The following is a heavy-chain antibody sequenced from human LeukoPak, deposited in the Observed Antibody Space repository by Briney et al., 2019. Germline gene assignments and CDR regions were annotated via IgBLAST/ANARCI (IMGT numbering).Heavy chain of an antibody. D-gene: IGHD3-22*01. Sequence: PGGSLRLSCAASGFDFSSYAMHWVRQAPGKGLEWVSTISGGGGSTYYADSVKGRFTISRDNSKNTLYLQMNSLRAEDTAVYYCAKGDYYDSSGYFNWFDPWGQGTLVTASS. CDR1: GFDFSSYA. CDR2: ISGGGGST. CDR3: AKGDYYDSSGYFNWFDP. J-gene: IGHJ5*02. V-gene: IGHV3-23*01.